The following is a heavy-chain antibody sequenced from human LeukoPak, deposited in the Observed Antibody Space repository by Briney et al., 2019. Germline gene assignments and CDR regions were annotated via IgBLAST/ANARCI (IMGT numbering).Heavy chain of an antibody. J-gene: IGHJ4*02. Sequence: GGSLRLSCAASGFTFNNYAASWVRQAPGKGLEWVSAFVGGDTTYYADSVKGRFTISRDNSRNTLYLQMNTLRAEDTAVYYCAKQARYSNFWSGYLYYFDCWGQGTLVTVSS. CDR3: AKQARYSNFWSGYLYYFDC. D-gene: IGHD3-3*01. V-gene: IGHV3-23*01. CDR1: GFTFNNYA. CDR2: FVGGDTT.